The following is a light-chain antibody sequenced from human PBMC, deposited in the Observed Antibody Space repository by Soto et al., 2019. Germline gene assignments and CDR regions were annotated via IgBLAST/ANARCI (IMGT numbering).Light chain of an antibody. J-gene: IGKJ1*01. Sequence: EVVMRQSPATLCVSPGGRATFACTATQSVSSNLAWYQQKPGQAPRLLIYGTSSRATGIPDRFSGSGSGTDFTLTNSRLEPEDISVYYCQQYGSSPRTFGQGTKVDI. CDR1: QSVSSN. CDR3: QQYGSSPRT. V-gene: IGKV3-20*01. CDR2: GTS.